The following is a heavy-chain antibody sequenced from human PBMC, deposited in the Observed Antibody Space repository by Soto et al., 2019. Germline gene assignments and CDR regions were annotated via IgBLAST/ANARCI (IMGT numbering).Heavy chain of an antibody. Sequence: GGSLRLSCAASGFTFSSYRMSWVRQAPGKGLEWVVNIKQDGSEKYYVDSVKGRFTISRDNAKNSLYLQMNSLRVEDTAVYYCARTPSTVGATTGYYYYYGMDVWGQGTTVIVSS. CDR2: IKQDGSEK. CDR3: ARTPSTVGATTGYYYYYGMDV. CDR1: GFTFSSYR. D-gene: IGHD1-26*01. V-gene: IGHV3-7*01. J-gene: IGHJ6*02.